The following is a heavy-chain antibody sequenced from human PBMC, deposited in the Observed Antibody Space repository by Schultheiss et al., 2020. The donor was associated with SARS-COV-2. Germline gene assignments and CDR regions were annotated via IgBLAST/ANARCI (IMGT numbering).Heavy chain of an antibody. V-gene: IGHV3-21*01. Sequence: GGSLRLSCAASGFTFSSYSMNWVRQAPGKGLEWVSSISSSISYIYYADSVKGRFTISRDNAKNSLYLQMNSLRAEDTAVYYCARDHPYYDFWSGYHYYYYYGLDVWGKDSTVPGSS. CDR1: GFTFSSYS. D-gene: IGHD3-3*01. CDR2: ISSSISYI. CDR3: ARDHPYYDFWSGYHYYYYYGLDV. J-gene: IGHJ6*01.